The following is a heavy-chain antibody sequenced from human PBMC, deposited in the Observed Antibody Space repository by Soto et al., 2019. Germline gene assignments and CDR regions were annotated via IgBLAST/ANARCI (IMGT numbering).Heavy chain of an antibody. J-gene: IGHJ3*02. D-gene: IGHD1-26*01. V-gene: IGHV3-23*01. CDR3: AKETATSGGAFEI. CDR2: ILVGGST. Sequence: GGSLSLSCAVSGFICSSYDMSWVRQAPGKGLEWVSTILVGGSTHYEDSVKGRFTISRDTSKNTVYLQMNSLTAGDTAFYYCAKETATSGGAFEIYGQGTMVAVS. CDR1: GFICSSYD.